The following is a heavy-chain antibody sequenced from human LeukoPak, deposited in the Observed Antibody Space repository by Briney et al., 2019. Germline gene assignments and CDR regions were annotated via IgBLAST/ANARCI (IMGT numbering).Heavy chain of an antibody. J-gene: IGHJ3*02. D-gene: IGHD2-15*01. CDR3: ARAMGYCSGGSCYRGRGDAFDI. CDR2: IYTSGST. CDR1: GGPISSYY. Sequence: PSETLSLTCTVSGGPISSYYWSWIRQPAGKGLEWIGRIYTSGSTNYNPSLKSRVTMSVDTSKNQFSLKLSSVTAADTAVYYCARAMGYCSGGSCYRGRGDAFDIWGQGTMVTVSS. V-gene: IGHV4-4*07.